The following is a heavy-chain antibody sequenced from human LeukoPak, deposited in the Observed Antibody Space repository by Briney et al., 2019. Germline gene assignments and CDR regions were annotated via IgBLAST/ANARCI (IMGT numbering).Heavy chain of an antibody. CDR3: ARDRTGYYFDY. CDR1: GFTFSTYA. V-gene: IGHV3-30*04. CDR2: ISYDGSSK. J-gene: IGHJ4*02. Sequence: PGGSLRLSCAASGFTFSTYAMHWVRQAPGKGLEWVAVISYDGSSKYYADSVKGRFTISRDNSKNTLYLQMNSLRAEDTAVYYCARDRTGYYFDYWGQGTLVTVSS.